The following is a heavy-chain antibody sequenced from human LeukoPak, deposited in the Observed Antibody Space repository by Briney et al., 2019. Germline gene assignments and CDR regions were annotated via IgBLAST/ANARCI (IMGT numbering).Heavy chain of an antibody. CDR2: IYHSGST. CDR3: ARTRVGSYPQFDY. V-gene: IGHV4-4*02. J-gene: IGHJ4*02. CDR1: GGSISSSNW. Sequence: PSGTLSLTCAVSGGSISSSNWWSWVRQPPGKGLEWIGEIYHSGSTNYNPSLKSRVTISVDKSKNQFSLKLSSVTAADTAVYYCARTRVGSYPQFDYWGQGTLVTVSS. D-gene: IGHD1-26*01.